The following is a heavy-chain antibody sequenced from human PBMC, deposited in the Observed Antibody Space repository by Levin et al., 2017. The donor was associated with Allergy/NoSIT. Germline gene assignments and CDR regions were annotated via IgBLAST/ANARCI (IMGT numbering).Heavy chain of an antibody. CDR2: ISSSSSTI. D-gene: IGHD6-19*01. J-gene: IGHJ6*02. Sequence: GGSLRLSCAASGFTFSSYNMNWVRQAPGKGLEWVSYISSSSSTIYYADSVKGRFTISRDNAKKSLFLQMNSLRAEDTAVYYCARIGYTTGWTAYYGMDVWGQGTTVSVSS. CDR3: ARIGYTTGWTAYYGMDV. CDR1: GFTFSSYN. V-gene: IGHV3-48*01.